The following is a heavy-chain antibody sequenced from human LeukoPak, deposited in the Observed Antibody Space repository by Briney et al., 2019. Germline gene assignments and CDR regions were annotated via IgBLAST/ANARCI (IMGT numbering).Heavy chain of an antibody. D-gene: IGHD1-7*01. V-gene: IGHV3-23*01. CDR2: ISGSGGST. J-gene: IGHJ6*03. CDR3: AKRRGLELLYYYYMDV. CDR1: GFTFSSYA. Sequence: GSLRLSCTASGFTFSSYAMSWVRQAPGKGLEWVSAISGSGGSTYYADSVKGRFTISRDNSKNTLYLQMNSLRAEDTAVYYCAKRRGLELLYYYYMDVWGKGTTVAVSS.